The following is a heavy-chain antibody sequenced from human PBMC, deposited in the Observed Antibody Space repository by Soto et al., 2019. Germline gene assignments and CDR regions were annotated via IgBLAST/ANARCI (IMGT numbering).Heavy chain of an antibody. Sequence: EVQLVESGGGLVQPGRSLRLSCAASGFTFDDYAMHWVRQAPGKGLEWVSGISWNSGSIGYADSVKGRFTISRDNAKNSLYLQMNSLRAEDTALYYCAKDREEYSSGWDFDYWGQGTLVTVSS. V-gene: IGHV3-9*01. CDR2: ISWNSGSI. D-gene: IGHD6-19*01. CDR3: AKDREEYSSGWDFDY. CDR1: GFTFDDYA. J-gene: IGHJ4*02.